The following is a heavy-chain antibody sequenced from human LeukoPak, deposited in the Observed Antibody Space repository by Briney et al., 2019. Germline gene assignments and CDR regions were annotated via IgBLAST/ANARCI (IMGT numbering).Heavy chain of an antibody. Sequence: GGSLRLSCAASGFTFSSYAMSWVRQAPGKGLEWVSVISGSDGSTYYADSVKGRFTISRDNSKNTLYLRMNSLRAEDTAVYYCAKTPRRQSWVSVIFDYWGQGTLVTVSS. CDR3: AKTPRRQSWVSVIFDY. V-gene: IGHV3-23*01. D-gene: IGHD2-15*01. J-gene: IGHJ4*02. CDR1: GFTFSSYA. CDR2: ISGSDGST.